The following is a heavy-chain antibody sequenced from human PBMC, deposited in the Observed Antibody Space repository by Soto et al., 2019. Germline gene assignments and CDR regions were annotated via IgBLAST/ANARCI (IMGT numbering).Heavy chain of an antibody. V-gene: IGHV5-10-1*01. D-gene: IGHD6-13*01. CDR2: IDPSDSYT. CDR1: GYSFTIYW. J-gene: IGHJ6*02. Sequence: GESLKISCKGSGYSFTIYWISWVRQMPGKGLEWMGRIDPSDSYTNYSPSFQGHVTISADKSISTAYLQWSSLKASDTAMYYCARHRGRIAAAGTSSYYYYGMDVWGQGTTVTVSS. CDR3: ARHRGRIAAAGTSSYYYYGMDV.